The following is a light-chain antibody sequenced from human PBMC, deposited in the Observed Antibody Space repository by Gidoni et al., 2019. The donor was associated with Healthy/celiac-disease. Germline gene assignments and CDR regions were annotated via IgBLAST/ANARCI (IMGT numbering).Light chain of an antibody. CDR2: DAS. CDR1: QSVSSY. J-gene: IGKJ1*01. V-gene: IGKV3-11*01. CDR3: QQRSNWPWT. Sequence: ELVFTQSPATLSLSPGERATLPCRASQSVSSYLAWYQQKPGQAPRLLIYDASNRATGIPARFSGSGSGTDFTLTISSLEPEDFAVYYCQQRSNWPWTFGQGTKVEIK.